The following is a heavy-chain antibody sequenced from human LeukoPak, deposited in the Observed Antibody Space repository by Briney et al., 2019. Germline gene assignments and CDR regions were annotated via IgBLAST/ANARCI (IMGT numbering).Heavy chain of an antibody. V-gene: IGHV3-74*03. D-gene: IGHD6-19*01. Sequence: GGSLRLSCTVSGFNFSSSWMNWVRQSPGKGLLWVSGIKKDGSLTTYADSVRGRFTVSRDHAKNTLYLQMNSLRAENTAVYYCASGWSPSYWGQGTLVTVSS. CDR3: ASGWSPSY. CDR1: GFNFSSSW. CDR2: IKKDGSLT. J-gene: IGHJ4*02.